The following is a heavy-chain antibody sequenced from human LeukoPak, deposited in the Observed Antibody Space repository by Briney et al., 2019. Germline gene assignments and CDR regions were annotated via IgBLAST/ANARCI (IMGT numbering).Heavy chain of an antibody. D-gene: IGHD7-27*01. V-gene: IGHV3-23*01. Sequence: GGSLRLSCAVSGLTFRSYWMSWVRQAPGKGLEWVSTLSGSGVTTYYADSVRGRFTISRDNSNDTLYLQMNSLRAEDTAVYYCAKSKNLGISGAFDYWGQGTLVTVSS. J-gene: IGHJ4*02. CDR3: AKSKNLGISGAFDY. CDR2: LSGSGVTT. CDR1: GLTFRSYW.